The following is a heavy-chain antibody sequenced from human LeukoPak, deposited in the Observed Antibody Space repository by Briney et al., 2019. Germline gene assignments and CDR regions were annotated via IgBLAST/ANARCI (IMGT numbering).Heavy chain of an antibody. J-gene: IGHJ4*02. D-gene: IGHD6-13*01. CDR3: ARVDSSNWYDSRGYFDQ. CDR2: IYYSGST. Sequence: PSETPFLHFPGSCCSINSSWYYLGLVRQPPGEGLGWVWGIYYSGSTYYNPSLKSRVTISLDTSKNQFSLKLSSVTAADTAVYYCARVDSSNWYDSRGYFDQWGQGTLVTVSS. V-gene: IGHV4-39*07. CDR1: CCSINSSWYY.